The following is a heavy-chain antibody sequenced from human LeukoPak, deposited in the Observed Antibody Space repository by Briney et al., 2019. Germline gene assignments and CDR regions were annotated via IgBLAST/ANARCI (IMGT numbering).Heavy chain of an antibody. CDR1: GYTFTGYY. CDR3: AGNFDMKGFDP. CDR2: INSDSGFT. Sequence: AAVTVPHPASGYTFTGYYMNWVRQAPGQGLEWMGWINSDSGFTKYAQKFQGRITMTRDTSITTVYMDLTRLTSDDTAAYYCAGNFDMKGFDPWGQGTLVTVSS. D-gene: IGHD3-9*01. V-gene: IGHV1-2*02. J-gene: IGHJ5*02.